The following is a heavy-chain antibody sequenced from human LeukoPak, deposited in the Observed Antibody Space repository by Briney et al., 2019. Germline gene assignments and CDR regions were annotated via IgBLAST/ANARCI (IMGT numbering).Heavy chain of an antibody. D-gene: IGHD6-19*01. CDR3: ARRSSSGWSTLYYFDY. CDR2: MNPNSGNT. CDR1: GGTFSSYA. J-gene: IGHJ4*02. Sequence: GASVKVSCKASGGTFSSYAISWVRQATGQGLEWMGWMNPNSGNTGYAQKFQGRVTMTRNTSISTAYMELSSLRSEDTAVYYCARRSSSGWSTLYYFDYWGQGTLVTVSS. V-gene: IGHV1-8*02.